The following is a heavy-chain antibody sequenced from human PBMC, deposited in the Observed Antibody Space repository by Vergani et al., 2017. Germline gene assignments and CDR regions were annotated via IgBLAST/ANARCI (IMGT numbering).Heavy chain of an antibody. CDR3: ARGVGYDSSGYYYGRNWFDP. CDR2: IIPNSGGT. Sequence: QVQLVQSGAEVKKPGSSVKVSCKASGGTFSSYTISWVRQAPGQGLEWMGRIIPNSGGTNYAQKFQGRVTMTRDTSISTAYMELSRLRSDDTAVYYCARGVGYDSSGYYYGRNWFDPWGQGTLVTVSS. J-gene: IGHJ5*02. V-gene: IGHV1-2*02. D-gene: IGHD3-22*01. CDR1: GGTFSSYT.